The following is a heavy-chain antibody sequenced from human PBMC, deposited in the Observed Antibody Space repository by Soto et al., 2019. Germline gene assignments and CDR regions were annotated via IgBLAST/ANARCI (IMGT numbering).Heavy chain of an antibody. CDR1: GFTFSSYA. Sequence: GGALRLSCAASGFTFSSYAMHLVRQAPGKGLEWVAVISYDGSNKYYADSVKGRFTISRDNSKNTLYLQINSLRAEDTAVYYCAVHQSSGLIAADLDYCPQXPLVTGSA. V-gene: IGHV3-30-3*01. J-gene: IGHJ4*02. CDR3: AVHQSSGLIAADLDY. CDR2: ISYDGSNK. D-gene: IGHD6-25*01.